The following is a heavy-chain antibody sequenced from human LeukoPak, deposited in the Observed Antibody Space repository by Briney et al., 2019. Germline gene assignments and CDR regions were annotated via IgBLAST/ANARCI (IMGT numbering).Heavy chain of an antibody. CDR3: ARSGGTWYFDL. V-gene: IGHV3-13*01. CDR2: IGTFDDS. Sequence: GGSLRLSCSASEFTFSSFDMHWVRQTTGKRLEWVSSIGTFDDSYYPGSVKGRFTISRENAKNSLYLQMNTLRAGDTAVYYYARSGGTWYFDLWGRGTLVTVSS. J-gene: IGHJ2*01. CDR1: EFTFSSFD. D-gene: IGHD3-10*01.